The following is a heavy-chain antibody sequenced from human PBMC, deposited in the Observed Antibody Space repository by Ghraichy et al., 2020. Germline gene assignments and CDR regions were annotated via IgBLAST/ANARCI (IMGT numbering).Heavy chain of an antibody. CDR2: ISSSSSYI. J-gene: IGHJ5*02. CDR1: GFTFSSYS. D-gene: IGHD2-2*01. CDR3: ARVPWPIVVVPAALDWFDP. Sequence: GGSLRLSCAASGFTFSSYSMNWVRQAPGKGLEWVSSISSSSSYIYYADSVKGRFTISRDNAKNSLYLQMNSLRAEDTAVYYCARVPWPIVVVPAALDWFDPWGQGTLVTVSS. V-gene: IGHV3-21*01.